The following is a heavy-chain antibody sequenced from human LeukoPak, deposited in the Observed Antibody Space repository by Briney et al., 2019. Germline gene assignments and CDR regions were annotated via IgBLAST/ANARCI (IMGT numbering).Heavy chain of an antibody. J-gene: IGHJ3*02. Sequence: PGGPLRLSCAATGFTFSTYGMHWVRQAPGKGLEGVAVIWSDGNNKFYADSVKGRFTFSRDNSRNTLSLQMNSLRAEDTAVYYCAKERGPFDAFDIWGQGTMVTVSS. CDR1: GFTFSTYG. CDR3: AKERGPFDAFDI. V-gene: IGHV3-33*06. CDR2: IWSDGNNK.